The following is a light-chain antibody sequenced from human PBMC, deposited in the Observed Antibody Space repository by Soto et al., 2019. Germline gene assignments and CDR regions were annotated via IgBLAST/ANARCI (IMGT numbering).Light chain of an antibody. CDR2: GAS. CDR3: QQYNWWPFT. V-gene: IGKV3D-15*01. J-gene: IGKJ3*01. CDR1: QSVSSN. Sequence: EIVMTQSPATLSVSPGERATLSCRASQSVSSNLAWYQQKPGQAPRLLIYGASTRATGIPARLSGSGSGTEFTLTISSLQSEDFAVYYCQQYNWWPFTFGPGTKVDFK.